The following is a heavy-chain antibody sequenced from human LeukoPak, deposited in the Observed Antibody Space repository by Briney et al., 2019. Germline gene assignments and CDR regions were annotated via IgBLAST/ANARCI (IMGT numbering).Heavy chain of an antibody. Sequence: ASVKVSCKASGYTFTSYAMHWVRQAPGQRLEWMGWINAGNGNTKYPQKFQGRVTITRDTSASTAYMELSSLRSEDTAVYYCARGLEDYYGSGSYYNPDYWGQGTLVTVSS. CDR2: INAGNGNT. D-gene: IGHD3-10*01. V-gene: IGHV1-3*01. J-gene: IGHJ4*02. CDR3: ARGLEDYYGSGSYYNPDY. CDR1: GYTFTSYA.